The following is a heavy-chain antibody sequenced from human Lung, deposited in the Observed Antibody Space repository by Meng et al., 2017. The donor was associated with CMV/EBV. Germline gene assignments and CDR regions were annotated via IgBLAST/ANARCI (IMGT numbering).Heavy chain of an antibody. V-gene: IGHV3-43D*03. CDR3: AKYYYGLDV. CDR1: GFTFDDYA. CDR2: ISWDGGST. Sequence: GESLKISCAASGFTFDDYAMHWVRQAPGKGLEWVSLISWDGGSTYYADSVKGRFTISRDNRKSSLYLQMNGLRAEDTALYHCAKYYYGLDVWGQGTTVTVSS. J-gene: IGHJ6*02.